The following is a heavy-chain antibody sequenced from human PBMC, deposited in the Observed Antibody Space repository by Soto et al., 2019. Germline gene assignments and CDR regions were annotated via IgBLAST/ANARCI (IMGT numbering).Heavy chain of an antibody. CDR3: AVPAASVAGASGSYYYYGMDV. V-gene: IGHV4-39*01. CDR1: GGSISSSSYY. D-gene: IGHD6-19*01. CDR2: IYYSGSP. J-gene: IGHJ6*02. Sequence: SETLSLTCTVSGGSISSSSYYWGWIRQPPGKGLEWIGYIYYSGSPYYNPSLKSRVTISVDTSKNQFSLKLSSVTAADTAVCYCAVPAASVAGASGSYYYYGMDVWGQGTTVTAP.